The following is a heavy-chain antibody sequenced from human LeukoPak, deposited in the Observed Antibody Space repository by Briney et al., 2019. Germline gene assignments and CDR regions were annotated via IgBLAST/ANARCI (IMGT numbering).Heavy chain of an antibody. CDR2: IIPIFGTA. J-gene: IGHJ1*01. CDR3: ATRPRNRAIVGYLQH. D-gene: IGHD2-15*01. Sequence: GASVKVSCKASGGTFSSYAISWVRQAPGQGLEWMGGIIPIFGTANYAQKFQGRVTITADKSTSTAYMELSSLRSEDTAVYYCATRPRNRAIVGYLQHWGQGTLVTVSS. V-gene: IGHV1-69*06. CDR1: GGTFSSYA.